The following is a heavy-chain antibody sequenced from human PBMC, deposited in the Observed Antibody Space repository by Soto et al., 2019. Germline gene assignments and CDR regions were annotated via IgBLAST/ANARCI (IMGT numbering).Heavy chain of an antibody. CDR2: IYYSGST. CDR1: GGSVNRGHYY. J-gene: IGHJ4*01. Sequence: SETLSLTCTVSGGSVNRGHYYWNWIRQSPGKGLEWIGYIYYSGSTNYNSSLKSRLSISIDTSRNQFSLKLTSVTAADTAVYYCAREPSRLLPDSGKKIDHWCQGSLVTVSS. D-gene: IGHD3-10*01. V-gene: IGHV4-61*01. CDR3: AREPSRLLPDSGKKIDH.